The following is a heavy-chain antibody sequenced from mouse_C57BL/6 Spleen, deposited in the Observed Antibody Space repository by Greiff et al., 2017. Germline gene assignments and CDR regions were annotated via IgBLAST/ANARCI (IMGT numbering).Heavy chain of an antibody. CDR3: TRVSFDGAMDY. Sequence: QVHVKQSGAELVKPGASVKMSCKASGYTFTTYPIEWMKQNHGKSLEWIGNFHPYNDDTKYNEKFKGKATMTVEKASSTVYFELSRLTSDDSAVYYCTRVSFDGAMDYWGKGTSVTVSS. J-gene: IGHJ4*01. V-gene: IGHV1-47*01. CDR2: FHPYNDDT. CDR1: GYTFTTYP.